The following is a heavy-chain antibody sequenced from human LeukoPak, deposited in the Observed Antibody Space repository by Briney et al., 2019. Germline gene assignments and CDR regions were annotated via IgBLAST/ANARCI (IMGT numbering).Heavy chain of an antibody. CDR3: AREYYYDSSGYPYFDY. V-gene: IGHV4-4*07. CDR2: IYTSGST. Sequence: SETLSHTCNVSGSSISRYYWSWIRQPARKGLEWLGRIYTSGSTNYNPSLKSRVTMSVDPSKNQFSLKLRSLTAADTAVYYCAREYYYDSSGYPYFDYWGQGTLSPSPQ. J-gene: IGHJ4*02. CDR1: GSSISRYY. D-gene: IGHD3-22*01.